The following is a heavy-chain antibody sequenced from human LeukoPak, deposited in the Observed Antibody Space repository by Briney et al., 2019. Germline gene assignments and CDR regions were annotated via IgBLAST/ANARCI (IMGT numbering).Heavy chain of an antibody. J-gene: IGHJ3*02. CDR2: INHSGST. D-gene: IGHD4-17*01. CDR3: ARGSKRRYGAFDI. CDR1: GGSFSGYY. V-gene: IGHV4-34*01. Sequence: PSETLSLTCAVYGGSFSGYYWSWIRQPPGKGLEWIGEINHSGSTNYNPSLKSRVTISVDTSTNQFSLKLSSVTAADTAVYYCARGSKRRYGAFDIWGQGTMVTVSS.